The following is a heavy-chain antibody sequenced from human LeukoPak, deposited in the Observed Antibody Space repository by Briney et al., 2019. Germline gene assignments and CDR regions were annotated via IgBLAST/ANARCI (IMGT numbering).Heavy chain of an antibody. Sequence: SGPTLVKPPPTLTLTGTVAGIARGSGGGGVGWIRQPPGKALERLSLSYWDEGKRYKTSLNSRLTITKDASKNQVVLTMTNMDPVDTATYYCARLISGGYAYREFDYWGQGTLVTVSS. CDR2: SYWDEGK. D-gene: IGHD5-12*01. V-gene: IGHV2-5*02. CDR3: ARLISGGYAYREFDY. J-gene: IGHJ4*02. CDR1: GIARGSGGGG.